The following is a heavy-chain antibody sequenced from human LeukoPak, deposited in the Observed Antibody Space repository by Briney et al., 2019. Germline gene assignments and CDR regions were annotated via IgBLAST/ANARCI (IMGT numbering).Heavy chain of an antibody. Sequence: ASVKVSCKASGYTFTSYDINWVRQATGQGLEWMGWMNPNSGNTGYAQKFQGRVTMTRNTSISTAYMELSSLRSEDTAVYYCARRTMVRGVIITWFDPWGQGTLVTVSS. D-gene: IGHD3-10*01. CDR2: MNPNSGNT. CDR1: GYTFTSYD. V-gene: IGHV1-8*01. J-gene: IGHJ5*02. CDR3: ARRTMVRGVIITWFDP.